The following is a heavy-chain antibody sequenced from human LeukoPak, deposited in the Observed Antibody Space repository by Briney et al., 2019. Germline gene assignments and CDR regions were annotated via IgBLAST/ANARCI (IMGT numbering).Heavy chain of an antibody. J-gene: IGHJ3*02. D-gene: IGHD5-18*01. CDR2: IYSGGTT. Sequence: SGGSLRLSCAASGFTVSGNHMSWVRQAPGKGLEWVSLIYSGGTTYYADSVKGRFTISRDNAENSLYLQMNSLRAEDTAVYYCARDGQLWLHDAFDIWGQGTMVTVSS. V-gene: IGHV3-53*01. CDR1: GFTVSGNH. CDR3: ARDGQLWLHDAFDI.